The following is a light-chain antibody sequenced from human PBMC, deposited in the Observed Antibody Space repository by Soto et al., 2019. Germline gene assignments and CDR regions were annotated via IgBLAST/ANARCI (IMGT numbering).Light chain of an antibody. V-gene: IGKV3-15*01. CDR2: GAS. CDR3: QHYNSWFWT. CDR1: QSVSSK. J-gene: IGKJ1*01. Sequence: EILITQCPATLTQSPAKLSAPSCGASQSVSSKLAWYQQKPGQAPRLLIYGASTRATGIPARFSGSGSGTEFTLTISSLQSDDFAAYYCQHYNSWFWTFGQGTKVDIK.